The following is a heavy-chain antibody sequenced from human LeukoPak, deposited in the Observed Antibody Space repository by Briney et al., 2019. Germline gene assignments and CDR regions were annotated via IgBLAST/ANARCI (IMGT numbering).Heavy chain of an antibody. CDR1: GYTFTDHY. J-gene: IGHJ4*02. V-gene: IGHV1-2*02. CDR2: INPNNGGT. D-gene: IGHD1-26*01. Sequence: ASVKVSCTASGYTFTDHYMYWVRQAPGQGLEWMGWINPNNGGTNFAQKFQGRVTMTRDTSISTAYMELSSLTSDDTAVYYCARGIVGAHQLIAYWGQGTLVTVSS. CDR3: ARGIVGAHQLIAY.